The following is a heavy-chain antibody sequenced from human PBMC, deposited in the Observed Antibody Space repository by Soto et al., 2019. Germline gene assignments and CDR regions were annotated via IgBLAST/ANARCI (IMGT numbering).Heavy chain of an antibody. J-gene: IGHJ6*02. CDR1: GGTFSCYA. CDR2: IIPIYGKA. D-gene: IGHD6-13*01. Sequence: SVKVSCKASGGTFSCYAISWLRQSHGQGLEWMGGIIPIYGKANYAQKFQGRVTITGDTSTSTAYMELSSLRSEDTAVYYCARGPDIATSSYYYYGLDVWGQGTTVTVSS. V-gene: IGHV1-69*06. CDR3: ARGPDIATSSYYYYGLDV.